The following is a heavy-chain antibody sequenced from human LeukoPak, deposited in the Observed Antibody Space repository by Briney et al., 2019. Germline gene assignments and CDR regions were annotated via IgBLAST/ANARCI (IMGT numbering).Heavy chain of an antibody. J-gene: IGHJ3*02. CDR1: GDSISSYY. V-gene: IGHV4-59*01. CDR3: ARERGGSSGWYMEGDAFDI. CDR2: IYYSGST. Sequence: SETLSLTCTVSGDSISSYYWSWIRQPPGKGLEWIGYIYYSGSTNYNPSLKSRVTISVDTSKNQFSLKLSSVTAADTAVYYCARERGGSSGWYMEGDAFDIWGQGTMVTVSS. D-gene: IGHD6-19*01.